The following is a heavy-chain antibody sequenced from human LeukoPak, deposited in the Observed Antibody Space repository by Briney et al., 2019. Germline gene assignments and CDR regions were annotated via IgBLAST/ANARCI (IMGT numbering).Heavy chain of an antibody. CDR2: ISSRCSCI. J-gene: IGHJ4*02. CDR1: GYTFNTYE. D-gene: IGHD6-13*01. Sequence: PGGSLRLSCAASGYTFNTYEMNWVRQPPGQGMERVSYISSRCSCIYFGESVEGRLASTRSNDNNSLDLQMNSLKGEDTAVDYSAKGAACGDLDYWGQGTLVTVSS. CDR3: AKGAACGDLDY. V-gene: IGHV3-48*03.